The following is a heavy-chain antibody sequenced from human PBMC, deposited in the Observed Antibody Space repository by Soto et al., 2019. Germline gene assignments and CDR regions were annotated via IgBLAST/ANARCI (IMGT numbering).Heavy chain of an antibody. J-gene: IGHJ6*01. CDR2: ISGSGDDT. Sequence: EVQLVESGGGLVQPGGSLRLSCAASGFTFSIYALSWVRQTTGKGLEWVSAISGSGDDTYYTGSGKGRLPISRDNSKNTLYLHMGSLRAEDTAIYYCAKVDRYSSGWSSSAPESYCSTMDVWGQGTTVTVSS. CDR3: AKVDRYSSGWSSSAPESYCSTMDV. V-gene: IGHV3-23*04. CDR1: GFTFSIYA. D-gene: IGHD6-19*01.